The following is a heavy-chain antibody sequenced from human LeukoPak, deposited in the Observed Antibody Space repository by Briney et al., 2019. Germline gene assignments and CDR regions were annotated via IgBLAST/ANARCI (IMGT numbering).Heavy chain of an antibody. CDR1: GGSISSYY. CDR3: ARHDYYGSGRFDY. V-gene: IGHV4-59*08. CDR2: IYYSGST. Sequence: PSETLSLTCTVSGGSISSYYWSWIRQPPGKGLEWIGYIYYSGSTNYNPSLKSRVTISVDTSKNQFSLKLSSVTAADTAVYYCARHDYYGSGRFDYWGQGTLVTVS. D-gene: IGHD3-10*01. J-gene: IGHJ4*02.